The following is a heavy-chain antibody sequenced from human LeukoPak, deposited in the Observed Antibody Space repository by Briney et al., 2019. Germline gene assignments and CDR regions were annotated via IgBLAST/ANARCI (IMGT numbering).Heavy chain of an antibody. Sequence: AGGSLRLSCAASGFTFSSYEMNWVRQAPGKGLEWVSYISSSGSTIYYADSVKGRFTISRDNAKNSLYLQMNSLRAEDTAVYYCARGPGYSYGLFDYWGQGTLVTVSS. CDR2: ISSSGSTI. V-gene: IGHV3-48*03. D-gene: IGHD5-18*01. CDR3: ARGPGYSYGLFDY. CDR1: GFTFSSYE. J-gene: IGHJ4*02.